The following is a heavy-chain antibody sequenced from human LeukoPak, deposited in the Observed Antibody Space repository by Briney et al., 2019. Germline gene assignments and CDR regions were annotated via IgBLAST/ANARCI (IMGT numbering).Heavy chain of an antibody. V-gene: IGHV3-30*04. Sequence: GGSLRLSCAASGFTFGSYEMHWVRQAPGRGLEWVAVISIDGRIKYNPESVKGRFTISRDNSKSTLYLQMNSLGLEDTALYYCARARKRYGDYEDNWFDPWGQGTLVTVSS. CDR3: ARARKRYGDYEDNWFDP. CDR2: ISIDGRIK. D-gene: IGHD4-17*01. J-gene: IGHJ5*02. CDR1: GFTFGSYE.